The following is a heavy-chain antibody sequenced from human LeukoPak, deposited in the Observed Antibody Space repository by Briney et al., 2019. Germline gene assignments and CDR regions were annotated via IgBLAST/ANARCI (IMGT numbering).Heavy chain of an antibody. CDR3: ARDSSLRDGYNFPGY. V-gene: IGHV1-2*02. Sequence: ASVKVSCKASGYTFTTHAMNWVRQAPGQGLEWMGWINPNSGGTNYAQKFQGRVTMTRDTSISTAYMELSRLRSDDTAVYYCARDSSLRDGYNFPGYWGQGTLVTVSS. J-gene: IGHJ4*02. D-gene: IGHD5-24*01. CDR1: GYTFTTHA. CDR2: INPNSGGT.